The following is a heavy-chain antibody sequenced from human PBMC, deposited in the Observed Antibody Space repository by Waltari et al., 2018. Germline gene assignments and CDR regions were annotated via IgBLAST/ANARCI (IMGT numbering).Heavy chain of an antibody. D-gene: IGHD4-17*01. CDR3: AREQMTTVTTDAFDI. V-gene: IGHV4-39*02. Sequence: QLQLQESGPGLVKPSETLSLTCTVSGGSISSSSYYWGWIRQPPGKGLEWIGSIYYRGSTYYNPSLKSRVTISVDTAKNQFSLKLSSVTAADTAVYYCAREQMTTVTTDAFDIWGQGTMVTVSS. CDR1: GGSISSSSYY. J-gene: IGHJ3*02. CDR2: IYYRGST.